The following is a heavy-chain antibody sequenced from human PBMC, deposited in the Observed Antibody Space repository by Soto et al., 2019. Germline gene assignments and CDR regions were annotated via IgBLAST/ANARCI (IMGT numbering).Heavy chain of an antibody. CDR1: GFTFSSYA. Sequence: PGGSLRLSCAASGFTFSSYAMSWVRQAPGKGLEWVSAISGSGGSTYYADSVKGRFTISRDNSKNTLYLQMNSLRAEDTAVYYCATSVHYYYGMDVWGQGTTVTVSS. D-gene: IGHD3-10*01. CDR2: ISGSGGST. CDR3: ATSVHYYYGMDV. V-gene: IGHV3-23*01. J-gene: IGHJ6*02.